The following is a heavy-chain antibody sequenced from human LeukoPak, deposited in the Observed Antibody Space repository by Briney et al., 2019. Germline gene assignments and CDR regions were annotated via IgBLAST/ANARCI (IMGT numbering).Heavy chain of an antibody. CDR1: GYTFTGYY. V-gene: IGHV1-2*02. D-gene: IGHD5-18*01. Sequence: EASVKVSCKASGYTFTGYYIHWVRQAPGQGLEWMGWINPNSGGTNYARKFQGRVTMTRDTSISTAYMELSRLRSDDTAVYYCARDDPHTQLWYDYWGQGTLVTVSS. J-gene: IGHJ4*02. CDR2: INPNSGGT. CDR3: ARDDPHTQLWYDY.